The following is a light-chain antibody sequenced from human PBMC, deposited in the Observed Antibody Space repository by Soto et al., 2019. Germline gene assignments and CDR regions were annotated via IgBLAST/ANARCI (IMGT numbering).Light chain of an antibody. Sequence: EIVMTQSPATLSVSPGERATLSCRASQSVTSNLVWYQHKPGQAPRLLIYGASTRATGVPARFSGSGSGTEFILTISSLQSEDSAVYYCQQYNGGPRTFGQGTKVEIK. CDR1: QSVTSN. CDR3: QQYNGGPRT. V-gene: IGKV3-15*01. J-gene: IGKJ1*01. CDR2: GAS.